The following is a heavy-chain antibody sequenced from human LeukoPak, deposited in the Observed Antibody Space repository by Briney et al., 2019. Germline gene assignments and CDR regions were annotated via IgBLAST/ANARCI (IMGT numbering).Heavy chain of an antibody. CDR3: VREILYCSGGSCYRGPFDN. CDR1: GGSISSGDYH. V-gene: IGHV4-30-4*08. CDR2: IYYSGST. D-gene: IGHD2-15*01. Sequence: SETLSLTCTASGGSISSGDYHWSWIRQPPGKGLEWIGYIYYSGSTYYNPSLKSRILFSVDTSQNQFSLKLNSVTAADTAAYYCVREILYCSGGSCYRGPFDNWGQGTLVTVSA. J-gene: IGHJ4*02.